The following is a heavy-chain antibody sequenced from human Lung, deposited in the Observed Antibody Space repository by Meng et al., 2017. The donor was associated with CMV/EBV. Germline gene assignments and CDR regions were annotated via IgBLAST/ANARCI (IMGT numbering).Heavy chain of an antibody. V-gene: IGHV6-1*01. D-gene: IGHD6-19*01. J-gene: IGHJ4*02. CDR2: TYYRSKWYN. Sequence: QGHPPQSGPGLVKPSHTLALTRAISGDSVSSHSAAWNWSRQSPSRGLEWLGRTYYRSKWYNGYAVSVKSRITINPDTSNNQFSLQLNSVTPEDTAMYYCARSGSSGWIDYWGQGTLVTVSS. CDR3: ARSGSSGWIDY. CDR1: GDSVSSHSAA.